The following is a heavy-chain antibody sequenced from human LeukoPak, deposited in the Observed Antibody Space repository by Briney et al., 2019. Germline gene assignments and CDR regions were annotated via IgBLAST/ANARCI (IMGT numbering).Heavy chain of an antibody. CDR3: ARFAYCGGHCWYYFDY. V-gene: IGHV4-59*01. Sequence: SETLSLTCTVSGGSISSYYWSWIRQPPGKGLEWIGYIYSSGSTNYNPSLKSRIAISVDTSKNQFSLKLSSVTAADTAVYYCARFAYCGGHCWYYFDYWGQGSLVTVSS. CDR1: GGSISSYY. CDR2: IYSSGST. D-gene: IGHD2-21*02. J-gene: IGHJ4*02.